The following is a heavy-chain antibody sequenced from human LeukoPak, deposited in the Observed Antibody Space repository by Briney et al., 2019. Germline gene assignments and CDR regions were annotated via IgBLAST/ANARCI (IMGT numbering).Heavy chain of an antibody. CDR1: GYTFTSYG. Sequence: GASVKVSCEASGYTFTSYGISWVRQAPGQGLEWMGWISAYNGNTNYAQKLQGRVTMTTDTSTSTAYMELRSLRSDDTAVYYCAALWFGRTDASDIWGQGTMVTVSS. CDR2: ISAYNGNT. V-gene: IGHV1-18*01. CDR3: AALWFGRTDASDI. D-gene: IGHD3-10*01. J-gene: IGHJ3*02.